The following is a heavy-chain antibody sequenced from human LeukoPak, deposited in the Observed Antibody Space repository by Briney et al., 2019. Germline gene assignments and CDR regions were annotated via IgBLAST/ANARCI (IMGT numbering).Heavy chain of an antibody. CDR3: ARGSVLLDYYYYYMDV. CDR2: ISGSGGST. Sequence: GGSLRLSCAASGFTFSSYAMSWVRQAPGKGLEWVSAISGSGGSTYYADSVKGRFTISRDNSKNTLYLQMNSLRAEDMAVHYCARGSVLLDYYYYYMDVWGKGTTVTVSS. CDR1: GFTFSSYA. J-gene: IGHJ6*03. V-gene: IGHV3-23*01.